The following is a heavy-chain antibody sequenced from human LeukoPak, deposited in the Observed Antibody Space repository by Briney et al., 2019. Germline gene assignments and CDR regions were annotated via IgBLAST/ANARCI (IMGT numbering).Heavy chain of an antibody. CDR1: GGSISSYY. J-gene: IGHJ6*02. CDR2: IYYSGST. CDR3: ARENYGSGSYPYYYYGMDV. D-gene: IGHD3-10*01. Sequence: SETLSLTCTVSGGSISSYYWSWIRQPPGKGLEWIGYIYYSGSTNYNPSLKSRVTISVDTSKNQFSLKLSSVTAADTAVYYYARENYGSGSYPYYYYGMDVWGQGTTVTVSS. V-gene: IGHV4-59*01.